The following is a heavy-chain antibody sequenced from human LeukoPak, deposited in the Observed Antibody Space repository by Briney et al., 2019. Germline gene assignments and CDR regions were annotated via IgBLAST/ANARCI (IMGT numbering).Heavy chain of an antibody. J-gene: IGHJ2*01. CDR2: FYYRGRP. Sequence: PSETLSLTCTVSGDSISSNRYYWGWLRQSPGRALEWIGSFYYRGRPYYNPSLKNRVTIFVDTSKNQFSLKVTSVTAADTAIYYCAIQSCTDTSCTVFRWYFDLWGRGTLVTVSS. V-gene: IGHV4-39*01. CDR3: AIQSCTDTSCTVFRWYFDL. D-gene: IGHD2-2*01. CDR1: GDSISSNRYY.